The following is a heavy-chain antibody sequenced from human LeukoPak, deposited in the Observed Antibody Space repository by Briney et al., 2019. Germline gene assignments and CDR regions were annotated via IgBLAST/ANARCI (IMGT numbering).Heavy chain of an antibody. D-gene: IGHD4-23*01. Sequence: GSLRLSCAASGFTFSSYSMNWVRQAPGKGLEWISYISSSSSTRYYADSVKGRFTISRDNSKNSLYLQMNSLRAEDTAIYYCARDSPDYGGKGFDYWGQGTLVTVSS. V-gene: IGHV3-48*01. J-gene: IGHJ4*02. CDR2: ISSSSSTR. CDR1: GFTFSSYS. CDR3: ARDSPDYGGKGFDY.